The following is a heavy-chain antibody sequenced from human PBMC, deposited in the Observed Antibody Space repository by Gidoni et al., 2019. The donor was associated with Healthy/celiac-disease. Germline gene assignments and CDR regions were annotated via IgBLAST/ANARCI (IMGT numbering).Heavy chain of an antibody. V-gene: IGHV3-23*01. CDR3: ANTLISSSWYTHDY. CDR2: ISGSGGST. D-gene: IGHD6-13*01. CDR1: GFTFSSYA. Sequence: EVQLLESGGGLVQPGGSLRLSCAASGFTFSSYAMSWVRQAPGKGLEWVSAISGSGGSTYYADSVKGRFTISRDNSKNTLYLQMNSLRAEDTAVYYCANTLISSSWYTHDYWGQGTLVTVSS. J-gene: IGHJ4*02.